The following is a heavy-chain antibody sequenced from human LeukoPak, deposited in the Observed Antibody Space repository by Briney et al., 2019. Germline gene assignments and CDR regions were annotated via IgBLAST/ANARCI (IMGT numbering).Heavy chain of an antibody. CDR2: VYTTGST. V-gene: IGHV4-61*02. Sequence: PSETLSLTCSVSGGSLSSDNYYWNWIRQPAGKGLEWIGRVYTTGSTNYNPSLKSRVTISVDTSKNQFSLKLSSVTAADTAVYYCARARGRSYGSVPYYYYYYMDVWGKGTTVTVSS. D-gene: IGHD5-18*01. J-gene: IGHJ6*03. CDR3: ARARGRSYGSVPYYYYYYMDV. CDR1: GGSLSSDNYY.